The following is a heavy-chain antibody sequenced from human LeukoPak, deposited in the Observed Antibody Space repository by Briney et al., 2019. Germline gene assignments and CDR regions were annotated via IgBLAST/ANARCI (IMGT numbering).Heavy chain of an antibody. CDR3: ARDLDIVVVPASWFYP. D-gene: IGHD2-2*03. J-gene: IGHJ5*02. CDR2: ISSSSKYI. V-gene: IGHV3-21*01. CDR1: GFTFSTYS. Sequence: PGGSLRLSCAASGFTFSTYSMNWVRQAPGRGLEWVSSISSSSKYIYYADSAKGRFTISRDDAKNSLSLQMNSLRAEDTAVYYCARDLDIVVVPASWFYPWGQGTLVTVSS.